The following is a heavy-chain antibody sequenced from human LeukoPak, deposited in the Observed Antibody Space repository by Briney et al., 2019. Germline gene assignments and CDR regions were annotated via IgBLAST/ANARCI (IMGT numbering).Heavy chain of an antibody. CDR2: ISGSGGST. V-gene: IGHV3-23*01. CDR3: AKDHGSGSPFSPLGAFDI. D-gene: IGHD3-10*01. Sequence: GSLRLSCAASGFTFSSYAMSWVRQAPGKGLEWVSAISGSGGSTYYADSVKGRFTISRDNSKNTLYLQMNSLRAEDTAVYYCAKDHGSGSPFSPLGAFDIWGQGTMVTASS. J-gene: IGHJ3*02. CDR1: GFTFSSYA.